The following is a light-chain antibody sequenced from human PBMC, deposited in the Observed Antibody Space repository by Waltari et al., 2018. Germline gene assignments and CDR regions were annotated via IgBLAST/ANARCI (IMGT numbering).Light chain of an antibody. CDR3: LQHNSYPRT. CDR2: AAS. Sequence: DIQMTQSPSSLSASVGDRVTITCRASQSISSYLNWYQQNPGKAPKLLIYAASSLQSGVPSRFSGSGSGTEFTLTISSLQPEDFATYYCLQHNSYPRTFGQGTKVEIK. J-gene: IGKJ1*01. V-gene: IGKV1-17*01. CDR1: QSISSY.